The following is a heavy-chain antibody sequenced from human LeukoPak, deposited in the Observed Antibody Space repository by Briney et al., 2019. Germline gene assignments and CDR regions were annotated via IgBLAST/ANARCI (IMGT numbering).Heavy chain of an antibody. V-gene: IGHV4-34*01. CDR2: INHSGST. J-gene: IGHJ3*02. CDR1: GGSFSGYY. D-gene: IGHD4-23*01. Sequence: SETLSLTCAVYGGSFSGYYWSWIRQPPGKGLEWIGEINHSGSTNYNPSLKSRVTISVDTSKNQFSLKLSSVTAADTAVYYCARSTVVKGNAFDIWGQGTMVTVSS. CDR3: ARSTVVKGNAFDI.